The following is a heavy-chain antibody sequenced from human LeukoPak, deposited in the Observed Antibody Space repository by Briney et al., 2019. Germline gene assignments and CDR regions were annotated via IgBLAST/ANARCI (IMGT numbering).Heavy chain of an antibody. V-gene: IGHV1-18*01. CDR1: GYTFTSYG. J-gene: IGHJ4*02. D-gene: IGHD3-3*01. CDR3: ARDSRTIFGVVTTFDY. Sequence: GASVKVSCKASGYTFTSYGISWVRQAPGQGLVWRGWISAYNGNTHYAQKLQGRVTMTSDTSTSTAYMELRSLRSDDTAVYYCARDSRTIFGVVTTFDYWGQGTLVTVSS. CDR2: ISAYNGNT.